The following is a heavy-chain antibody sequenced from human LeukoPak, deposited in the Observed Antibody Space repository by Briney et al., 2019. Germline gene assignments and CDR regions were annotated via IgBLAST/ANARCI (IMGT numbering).Heavy chain of an antibody. D-gene: IGHD6-13*01. CDR2: IEQDGSEK. CDR1: GFAFSSYW. V-gene: IGHV3-7*04. J-gene: IGHJ4*02. CDR3: ARGFAGIEVDY. Sequence: GGSLRLFCAASGFAFSSYWMSWVRQAPWKGLEWVANIEQDGSEKYYVDSVKGRFTISRDNAKNSLYLQMNSLRAEDTAVYYCARGFAGIEVDYWGQGTLVTVSS.